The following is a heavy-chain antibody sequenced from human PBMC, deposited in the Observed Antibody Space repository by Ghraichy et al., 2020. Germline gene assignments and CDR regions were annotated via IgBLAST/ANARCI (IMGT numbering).Heavy chain of an antibody. Sequence: SETLSLTCAVYGGSFSGYYWHWIRQPPGKGLAWIGEVNHSGITNYNPSLKSRVTISVDTSKNQFSLKLSSVTAADTAVYYCARDEDDFSYWGQGALVTVSS. CDR1: GGSFSGYY. V-gene: IGHV4-34*01. CDR2: VNHSGIT. CDR3: ARDEDDFSY. D-gene: IGHD3-3*01. J-gene: IGHJ4*02.